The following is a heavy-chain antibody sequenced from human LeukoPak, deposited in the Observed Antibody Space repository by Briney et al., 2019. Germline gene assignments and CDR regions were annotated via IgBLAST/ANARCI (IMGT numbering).Heavy chain of an antibody. V-gene: IGHV4-59*01. CDR2: INYSGST. D-gene: IGHD5-18*01. CDR3: ARGESGYSYGALFDY. Sequence: SETLSLTCTVSGGSISSYYWSWIRQPPGKGLEWIGYINYSGSTNYNPSLKSRVTISVDTSKNQFSLKLSSVTAADTAVYYCARGESGYSYGALFDYWGQGTLVTVSS. CDR1: GGSISSYY. J-gene: IGHJ4*02.